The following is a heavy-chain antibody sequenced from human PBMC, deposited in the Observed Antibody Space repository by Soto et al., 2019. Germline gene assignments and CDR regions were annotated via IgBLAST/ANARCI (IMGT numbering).Heavy chain of an antibody. CDR1: GFTFDDYT. D-gene: IGHD1-26*01. CDR3: ARAGKGGSHFYGMDV. V-gene: IGHV3-43*01. J-gene: IGHJ6*02. CDR2: ISWDGGST. Sequence: GGSLRLSCAASGFTFDDYTMHWVRQAPGKGLEWVSLISWDGGSTYYADSVKGRFTISRDNSKNSLYLQMNSLRTEDTAMYYCARAGKGGSHFYGMDVWGQGTTVTVSS.